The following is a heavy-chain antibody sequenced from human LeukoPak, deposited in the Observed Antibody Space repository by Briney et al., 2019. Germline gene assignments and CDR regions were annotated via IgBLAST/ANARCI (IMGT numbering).Heavy chain of an antibody. CDR2: ISSSGSTI. CDR3: ARASFTGSSSGLIDY. J-gene: IGHJ4*02. CDR1: GFTFSSYE. Sequence: GGALRLSCAASGFTFSSYELNWVRQAPGKGLEWVSYISSSGSTIYYVASVKGRFTISRDNTKNSLYLQMNSLRAEDTAVYYCARASFTGSSSGLIDYWGEGTLVTVSS. D-gene: IGHD6-19*01. V-gene: IGHV3-48*03.